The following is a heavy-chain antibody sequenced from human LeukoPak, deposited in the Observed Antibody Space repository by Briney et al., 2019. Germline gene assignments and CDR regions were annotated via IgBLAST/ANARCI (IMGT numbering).Heavy chain of an antibody. Sequence: GASVKVSCKAPGGTFSSYAISWVRQAPGQGLEWMGGIIPIFGTANYAQKFQGRVTITADKSTSTAYMELSSLRSDDTAVYYCARKRWFGELSSDYWGQGTLVTVSS. CDR1: GGTFSSYA. J-gene: IGHJ4*02. V-gene: IGHV1-69*06. CDR3: ARKRWFGELSSDY. CDR2: IIPIFGTA. D-gene: IGHD3-10*01.